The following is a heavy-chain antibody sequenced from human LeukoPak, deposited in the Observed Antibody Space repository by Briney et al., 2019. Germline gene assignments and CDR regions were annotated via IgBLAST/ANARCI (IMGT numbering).Heavy chain of an antibody. CDR3: ARPTYGDYWQFDY. J-gene: IGHJ4*02. D-gene: IGHD4-17*01. V-gene: IGHV1-2*02. Sequence: GAPVKVSCKASGYTFTGYYMHWVRQAPGQGLEWMGWINPNSGGTNYAQKFQGRVTMTRDTSISTAYMELSRLRSDDTAVYYCARPTYGDYWQFDYWGQGTLVTVSS. CDR2: INPNSGGT. CDR1: GYTFTGYY.